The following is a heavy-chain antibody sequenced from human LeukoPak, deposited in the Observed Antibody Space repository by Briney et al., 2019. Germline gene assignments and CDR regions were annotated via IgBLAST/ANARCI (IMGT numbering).Heavy chain of an antibody. D-gene: IGHD2-8*01. CDR1: GFTFSRYW. CDR3: ARSPRGYCTNGVCYTYHYYMDV. J-gene: IGHJ6*03. CDR2: IRQDGSEK. Sequence: PGGSLRLSCASSGFTFSRYWMSWVRQAPGKGLEWVANIRQDGSEKYYVDSVKDRFTISRDNANNSLYLQMNSLRAEDTAVYYCARSPRGYCTNGVCYTYHYYMDVWGKGTTVTVSS. V-gene: IGHV3-7*01.